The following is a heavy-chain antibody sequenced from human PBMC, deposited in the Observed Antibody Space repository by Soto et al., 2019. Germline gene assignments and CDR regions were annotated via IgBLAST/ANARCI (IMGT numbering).Heavy chain of an antibody. CDR1: GGSINNSRYY. V-gene: IGHV4-39*01. CDR3: ARDYYDSSDYTTNWFDP. CDR2: IYQNGNT. D-gene: IGHD3-22*01. J-gene: IGHJ5*02. Sequence: SETLSLTCTVSGGSINNSRYYWAWIRQPPGKGLEWNGSIYQNGNTQYNPSLRSRVTISVDTSKIQFSLKLTSVTAADTAVYCCARDYYDSSDYTTNWFDPWGQGTLVTSPQ.